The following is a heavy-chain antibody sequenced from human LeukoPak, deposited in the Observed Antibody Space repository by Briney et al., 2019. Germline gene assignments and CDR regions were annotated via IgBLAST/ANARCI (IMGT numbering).Heavy chain of an antibody. CDR1: DFTVSSNY. Sequence: PGGSLRLSCAASDFTVSSNYMSWVRQAPGKGLEWVSVIHKNAITSYADTVKGRFTISRDNSKNTLYLQMNSLRAEDTAVYYCAKGAYYADWGQGTLVTVSS. CDR2: IHKNAIT. J-gene: IGHJ4*02. V-gene: IGHV3-53*01. D-gene: IGHD3-3*01. CDR3: AKGAYYAD.